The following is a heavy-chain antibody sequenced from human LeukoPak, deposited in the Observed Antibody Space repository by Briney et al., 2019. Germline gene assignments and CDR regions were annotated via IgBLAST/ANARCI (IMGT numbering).Heavy chain of an antibody. V-gene: IGHV3-30*18. CDR2: ISYDGSNK. Sequence: PGGSLRLSCAASGFTFSSYGMHWVRQAPGKGLEWVAVISYDGSNKYYADSVKGRFTISRDNAKNSLYLQMNSLRAEDTALYYCAKDMSIVGATYFDYWGQGTLVTVSS. CDR1: GFTFSSYG. J-gene: IGHJ4*02. D-gene: IGHD1-26*01. CDR3: AKDMSIVGATYFDY.